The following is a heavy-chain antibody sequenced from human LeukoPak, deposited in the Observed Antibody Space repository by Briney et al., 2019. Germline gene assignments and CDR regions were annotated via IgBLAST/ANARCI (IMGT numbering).Heavy chain of an antibody. D-gene: IGHD6-19*01. V-gene: IGHV3-30*18. Sequence: GRSLRLSCAASGFTFSSYGMHWVRQAPGKGLEWVAVISYDGSNKYYADSVKGRFTISRDNSKNKLYLQMNSLRAEDTAVYYCAKDVGIAVAPDAFDIWGQGTMVTVSS. CDR2: ISYDGSNK. CDR1: GFTFSSYG. J-gene: IGHJ3*02. CDR3: AKDVGIAVAPDAFDI.